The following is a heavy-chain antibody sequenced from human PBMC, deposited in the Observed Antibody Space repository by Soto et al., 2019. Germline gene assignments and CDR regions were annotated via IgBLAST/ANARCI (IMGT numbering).Heavy chain of an antibody. D-gene: IGHD3-22*01. CDR3: AREKGRYYDTSGYFYGDYYGMDV. V-gene: IGHV4-30-4*01. CDR2: IYYSGST. CDR1: GGSISSGNHY. Sequence: QVQLQELGPGLVKPSQTLSLTCTVSGGSISSGNHYWSWIRQPPGKGLEWIGYIYYSGSTYYNPSLKSRVTISVDTSKNHFSLKLSSVTAADTAVYYCAREKGRYYDTSGYFYGDYYGMDVWGQGTTVTVSS. J-gene: IGHJ6*02.